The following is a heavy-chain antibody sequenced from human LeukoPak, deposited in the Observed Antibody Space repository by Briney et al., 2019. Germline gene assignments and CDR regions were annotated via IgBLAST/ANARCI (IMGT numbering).Heavy chain of an antibody. J-gene: IGHJ4*02. Sequence: GGSLRLSCAASGFTFSSIWMSWVRQAPGKGLEWVANINQDGREKYYVDSVKGRFTISRDNAKNSLYLQMNSLRAEDTAVYYCAKDQRGYSYGDYWGQGTLVTVSS. CDR1: GFTFSSIW. D-gene: IGHD5-18*01. CDR3: AKDQRGYSYGDY. V-gene: IGHV3-7*03. CDR2: INQDGREK.